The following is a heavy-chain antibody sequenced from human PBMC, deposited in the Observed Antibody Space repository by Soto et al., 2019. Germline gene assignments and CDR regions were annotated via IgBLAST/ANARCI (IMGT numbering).Heavy chain of an antibody. J-gene: IGHJ5*02. CDR3: ARGQRFSDWFDP. D-gene: IGHD3-3*01. CDR2: IYSSGST. Sequence: SETLSLTCTVTGGAISGYYWTWIRQSDGEGLEWIGRIYSSGSTNYNPSLKSRVTISLDTSMNYFSLRLSSVTAADTAIYYCARGQRFSDWFDPWGQGTLVTVSS. V-gene: IGHV4-4*07. CDR1: GGAISGYY.